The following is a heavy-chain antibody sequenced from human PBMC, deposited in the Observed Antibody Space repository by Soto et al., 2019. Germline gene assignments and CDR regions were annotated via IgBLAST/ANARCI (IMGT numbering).Heavy chain of an antibody. Sequence: SETLSLTCTVSGGSISSSSYYWGWIRQPPGKGLEWIGSIYYSGSTYYNPSLKSRVTISVDTSKNQFSLKLSSVTAADTAVYYCARQRGGVYYDSSGYLYYFDYWGQGTLVTVS. CDR1: GGSISSSSYY. J-gene: IGHJ4*02. CDR2: IYYSGST. V-gene: IGHV4-39*01. D-gene: IGHD3-22*01. CDR3: ARQRGGVYYDSSGYLYYFDY.